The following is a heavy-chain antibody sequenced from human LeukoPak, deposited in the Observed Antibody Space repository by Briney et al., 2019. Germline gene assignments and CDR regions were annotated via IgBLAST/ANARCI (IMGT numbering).Heavy chain of an antibody. V-gene: IGHV1-18*01. Sequence: ASVKVSCKASGYTFTSYGISWVRQAPGQGLEWMGWISAYNGNTNYAQKLQGRVTMTTDTSTSTAYMELRSLRSDDTAVYYCARFIVATINYYYYYMDVWGKGTTVTVSS. CDR3: ARFIVATINYYYYYMDV. CDR2: ISAYNGNT. J-gene: IGHJ6*03. CDR1: GYTFTSYG. D-gene: IGHD5-12*01.